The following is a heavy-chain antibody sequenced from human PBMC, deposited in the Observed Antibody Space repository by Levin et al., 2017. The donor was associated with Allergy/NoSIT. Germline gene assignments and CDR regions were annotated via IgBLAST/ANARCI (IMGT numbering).Heavy chain of an antibody. CDR3: STANGGSYY. CDR1: GFTFSGSA. CDR2: IRSKANSYAT. Sequence: AGGSLRLSCAASGFTFSGSAMHWVRQASGKGLEWVGRIRSKANSYATAYAASVKGRFTISRDDSKNTAYLQMNSLKTEDTAVYYCSTANGGSYYWGQGTLVTVSS. D-gene: IGHD1-26*01. V-gene: IGHV3-73*01. J-gene: IGHJ4*02.